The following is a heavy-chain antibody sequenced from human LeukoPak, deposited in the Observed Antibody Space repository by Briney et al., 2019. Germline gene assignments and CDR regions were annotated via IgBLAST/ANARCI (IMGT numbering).Heavy chain of an antibody. J-gene: IGHJ3*02. Sequence: GGSLRLSCAASGFTFSSYAMSWVRQAPGKGLEWVSAISGSGGSTYYAGSVKGRFTISRDNSKNTLYLQMNSLRAEDTAVYYCAKDHLWFGELSTISAFDIWGQGTMVTVSS. D-gene: IGHD3-10*01. CDR2: ISGSGGST. V-gene: IGHV3-23*01. CDR3: AKDHLWFGELSTISAFDI. CDR1: GFTFSSYA.